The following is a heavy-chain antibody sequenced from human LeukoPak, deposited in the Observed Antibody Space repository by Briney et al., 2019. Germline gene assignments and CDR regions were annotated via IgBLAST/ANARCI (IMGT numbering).Heavy chain of an antibody. J-gene: IGHJ3*02. CDR3: ARGRTMDGSTPPFEI. Sequence: ASVKVSCKASGYTFTSYGISWVRQAPGQGLEWMGWIDPNTGDTNYSQNIQGRATMTRDTSIDTAYMEFTSLGSDDTAVYYCARGRTMDGSTPPFEIWGQGTMVTVSS. CDR2: IDPNTGDT. D-gene: IGHD4/OR15-4a*01. V-gene: IGHV1-2*02. CDR1: GYTFTSYG.